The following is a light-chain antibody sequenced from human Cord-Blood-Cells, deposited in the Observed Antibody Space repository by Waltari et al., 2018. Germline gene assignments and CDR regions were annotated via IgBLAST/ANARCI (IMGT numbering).Light chain of an antibody. Sequence: DIVMTQSPDSLAVSLGKRATINCKSSQSVLYSSNNKNYLAWYQQKPGQPPKLLIYWASTRESGXPDRFXGSGSGTDFTLTISSLQAEDVAVYYCQQYYSTPWTFGQGTKVEIK. CDR1: QSVLYSSNNKNY. J-gene: IGKJ1*01. CDR3: QQYYSTPWT. CDR2: WAS. V-gene: IGKV4-1*01.